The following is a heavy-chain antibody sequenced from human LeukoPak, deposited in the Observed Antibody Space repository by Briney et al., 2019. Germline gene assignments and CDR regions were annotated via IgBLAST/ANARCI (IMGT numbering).Heavy chain of an antibody. D-gene: IGHD4-23*01. CDR3: ARDGVITTVVTPGVFLYPINYYYYMDV. J-gene: IGHJ6*03. V-gene: IGHV3-21*01. CDR1: GFTFSSYS. Sequence: PGGSLRLSCAASGFTFSSYSMNWVRQAPGKGLEWVSSISSSGSYIYYADSVKGRFTISRDNAKNSLYLQMNSLRAEDTAVYYCARDGVITTVVTPGVFLYPINYYYYMDVWGKGTTVTVSS. CDR2: ISSSGSYI.